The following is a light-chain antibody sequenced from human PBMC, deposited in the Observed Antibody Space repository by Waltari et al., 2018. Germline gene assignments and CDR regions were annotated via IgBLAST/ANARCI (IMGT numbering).Light chain of an antibody. J-gene: IGLJ2*01. V-gene: IGLV2-14*01. CDR2: DVN. CDR3: SSYTSSNTLVV. CDR1: RCDVGAYNY. Sequence: QSALTQPASVSGSPGQSITISCTGTRCDVGAYNYVSWYQQHPGKAPKVMIYDVNSRPSGVSNRFSGSKSGNTASLTISGLQAEDEADYYCSSYTSSNTLVVFGGGTKLTVL.